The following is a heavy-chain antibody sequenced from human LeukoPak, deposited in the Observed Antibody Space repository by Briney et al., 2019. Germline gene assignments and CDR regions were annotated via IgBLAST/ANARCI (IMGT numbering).Heavy chain of an antibody. D-gene: IGHD1-7*01. CDR3: AREAGTTGYYYYYYMDV. CDR1: GGTFSSYA. CDR2: IIPTFGTA. Sequence: SVKVSCKASGGTFSSYAISWVRQAPGQGLEWMGRIIPTFGTANYAQKFQGRVTITADKSTSTAYMELSSLRSEDTAVYYCAREAGTTGYYYYYYMDVWGKGTTVTVSS. J-gene: IGHJ6*03. V-gene: IGHV1-69*06.